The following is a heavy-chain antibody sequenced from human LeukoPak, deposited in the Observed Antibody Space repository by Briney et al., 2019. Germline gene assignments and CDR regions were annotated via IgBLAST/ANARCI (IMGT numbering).Heavy chain of an antibody. CDR3: AKGEWLNDGIYFDY. J-gene: IGHJ4*02. CDR2: ISYDGSNK. CDR1: GFTFSSYG. Sequence: GGSPRLSCAASGFTFSSYGMHWVRQAPGKGLEWVAVISYDGSNKYYADSVKGRFTISRDNSKNTLYLQMNSLRAEDTAVYYCAKGEWLNDGIYFDYWGQGTLVTVSS. V-gene: IGHV3-30*18. D-gene: IGHD3-3*01.